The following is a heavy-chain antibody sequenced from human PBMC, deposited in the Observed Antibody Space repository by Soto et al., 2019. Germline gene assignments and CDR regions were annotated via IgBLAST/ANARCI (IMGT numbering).Heavy chain of an antibody. CDR3: TTRGIVGAKSPDY. Sequence: GGSLRLSCAASGFTFSNAWMSWVRQAPGKGLEWVGRIKSKTDGGTTDYAAPVKGRFTISRDDSKNTLYLQMNSLKTADTAVYYCTTRGIVGAKSPDYWGQGTLVTVSS. CDR2: IKSKTDGGTT. D-gene: IGHD1-26*01. V-gene: IGHV3-15*01. CDR1: GFTFSNAW. J-gene: IGHJ4*02.